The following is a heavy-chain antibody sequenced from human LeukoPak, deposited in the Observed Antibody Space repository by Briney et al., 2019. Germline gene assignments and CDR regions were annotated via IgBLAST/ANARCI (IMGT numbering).Heavy chain of an antibody. CDR2: IISILGIA. V-gene: IGHV1-69*04. CDR1: GGTFSSYA. J-gene: IGHJ5*02. Sequence: SVKVSCKASGGTFSSYAISWVRQAPGQGLEWMGRIISILGIANYAQKFQGRVTITADKSTSTAYMELSSLRSEDTAVYYCASHGDCSSTSCPWGQGTLVTVSS. CDR3: ASHGDCSSTSCP. D-gene: IGHD2-2*01.